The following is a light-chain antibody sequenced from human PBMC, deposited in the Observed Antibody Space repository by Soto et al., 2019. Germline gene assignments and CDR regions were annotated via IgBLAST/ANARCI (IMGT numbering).Light chain of an antibody. V-gene: IGLV2-8*01. J-gene: IGLJ3*02. CDR1: SSDVGAYKY. CDR3: TSDVGKYIWV. CDR2: EVN. Sequence: QSALTQPPSASGSPGQSVTISCTGTSSDVGAYKYISWYQQYPGKASKRMIYEVNKPPPGVPDRFSGAKSGHPASLTVCGFQAEDEADYDCTSDVGKYIWVFGGGTKLTV.